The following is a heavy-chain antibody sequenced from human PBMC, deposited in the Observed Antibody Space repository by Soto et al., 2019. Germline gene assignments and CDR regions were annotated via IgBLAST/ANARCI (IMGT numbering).Heavy chain of an antibody. CDR1: WVTCIGSA. V-gene: IGHV3-73*01. Sequence: GGSQRLSSGASWVTCIGSAMHWVRQASGKGLEWVGRIRSKANSYATAYAASVKGRFTISRDDSKNTAYLQMNSLKTEDTAVYYCTRHFEPAAHHYYYYYGMDVWGKGTTVTVSS. J-gene: IGHJ6*04. D-gene: IGHD2-2*01. CDR3: TRHFEPAAHHYYYYYGMDV. CDR2: IRSKANSYAT.